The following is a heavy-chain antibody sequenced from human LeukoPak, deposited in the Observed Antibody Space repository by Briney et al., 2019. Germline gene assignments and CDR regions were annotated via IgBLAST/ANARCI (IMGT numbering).Heavy chain of an antibody. Sequence: GGSLRLSCAASGFTFSDHHMDWVRQAPGKGLEWVSSISSSSSYIYYADSVKGRFTISRDNAKNSLYLQMNSLRAEDTAVYYCARYCSGGSCSQYWFDPWGQGTLVTVSS. CDR2: ISSSSSYI. D-gene: IGHD2-15*01. J-gene: IGHJ5*02. CDR1: GFTFSDHH. CDR3: ARYCSGGSCSQYWFDP. V-gene: IGHV3-21*01.